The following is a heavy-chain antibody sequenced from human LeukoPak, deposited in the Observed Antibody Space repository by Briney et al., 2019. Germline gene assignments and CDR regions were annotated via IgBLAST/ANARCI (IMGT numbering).Heavy chain of an antibody. CDR2: ISSSGSTI. CDR3: AKGERGRRYFDWAHYYYYGMDV. J-gene: IGHJ6*02. Sequence: PGGSLRLSCAASGFTFSSYEMNWVRQAPGKGLEWVSYISSSGSTIYYADSVKGRFTISRDNSKNTLYLQMKRLRAEDTAVYYCAKGERGRRYFDWAHYYYYGMDVWGQGTTVTVSS. CDR1: GFTFSSYE. V-gene: IGHV3-48*03. D-gene: IGHD3-9*01.